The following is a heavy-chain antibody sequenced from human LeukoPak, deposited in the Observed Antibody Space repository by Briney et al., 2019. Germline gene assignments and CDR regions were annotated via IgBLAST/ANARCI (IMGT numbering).Heavy chain of an antibody. D-gene: IGHD3-22*01. CDR1: GFTLSSYW. Sequence: HTGGSLRLSCAASGFTLSSYWMSWVRQAPGKGLEWVANIKQDGSAIYYVDSVKGRFTISRDNAKNSLYLQMNSLRAEDTAVYYCAKEVSYYDSSGSLDYWGQGALVTVSS. J-gene: IGHJ4*02. CDR2: IKQDGSAI. CDR3: AKEVSYYDSSGSLDY. V-gene: IGHV3-7*03.